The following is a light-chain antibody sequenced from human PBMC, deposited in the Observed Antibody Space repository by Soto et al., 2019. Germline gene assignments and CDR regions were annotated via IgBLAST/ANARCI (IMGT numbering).Light chain of an antibody. V-gene: IGKV1-6*01. CDR1: QGIRSD. Sequence: AIQMTQSPSSLSASVGDRVTISCRASQGIRSDLAWYQQKQGKAPKLLIFAASTLQSGVPSRFSGRGSATDFTLTIGSLQPEDFATYYCRHSYNFHRKVGRGTKVEIK. CDR2: AAS. CDR3: RHSYNFHRK. J-gene: IGKJ1*01.